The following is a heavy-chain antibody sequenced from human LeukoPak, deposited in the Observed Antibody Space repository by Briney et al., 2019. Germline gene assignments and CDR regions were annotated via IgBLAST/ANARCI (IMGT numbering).Heavy chain of an antibody. CDR3: ARDDVPVI. D-gene: IGHD2/OR15-2a*01. CDR1: GFSVSDYY. V-gene: IGHV3-53*01. J-gene: IGHJ4*02. CDR2: IYSDGST. Sequence: PGGSLRLSCAASGFSVSDYYMNWVRQAPGKGLEWVSFIYSDGSTYCADSVKGRFTISRDNSKNTLYLQMNSLRVEDTAVYYCARDDVPVIWGQGTLVTVSS.